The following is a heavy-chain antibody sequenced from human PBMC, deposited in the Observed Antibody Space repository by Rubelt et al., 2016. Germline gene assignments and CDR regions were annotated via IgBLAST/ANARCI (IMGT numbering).Heavy chain of an antibody. CDR3: ATSGGNGGDFDY. J-gene: IGHJ4*02. CDR1: GGSMSTYY. Sequence: QVQLQESGPGLVKPSETLSLTCTVSGGSMSTYYWSWIRQPPGKGLEWIGYMYYSGSTNSNPSLKSRVTISMDTSKNQFFLKLSSVTAADTAVYYCATSGGNGGDFDYWGQGTLVTVSS. V-gene: IGHV4-59*01. D-gene: IGHD4-23*01. CDR2: MYYSGST.